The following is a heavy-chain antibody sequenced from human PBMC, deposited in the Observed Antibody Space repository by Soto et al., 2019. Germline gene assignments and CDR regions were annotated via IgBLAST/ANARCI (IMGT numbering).Heavy chain of an antibody. D-gene: IGHD3-22*01. CDR2: ISSSSSYI. V-gene: IGHV3-21*01. CDR3: AGRPTYYYDSSGPSGADY. Sequence: HGGCLGICCAASRVRFSSYSMNWVRKTPGKGLEWVSSISSSSSYIYYADSVKGRFTISRDNAKNSLYLQMNSLRAEDTAVYYCAGRPTYYYDSSGPSGADYWGQGTLVTVSS. J-gene: IGHJ4*02. CDR1: RVRFSSYS.